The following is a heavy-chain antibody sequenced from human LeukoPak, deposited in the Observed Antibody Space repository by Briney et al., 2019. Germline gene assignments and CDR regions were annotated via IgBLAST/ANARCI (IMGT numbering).Heavy chain of an antibody. Sequence: ESGPTLVNPTQTLTLTCTFSGFSLSTSGMCVSWIRQPPGKALEWLARIDWDDDKYYSTSLKTRLTISKDTSKNQVVLTMTNMDPVDTATYYCARTRGYCSSTSCWYYSDYWGQGTLVTVSS. V-gene: IGHV2-70*11. D-gene: IGHD2-2*01. J-gene: IGHJ4*02. CDR1: GFSLSTSGMC. CDR3: ARTRGYCSSTSCWYYSDY. CDR2: IDWDDDK.